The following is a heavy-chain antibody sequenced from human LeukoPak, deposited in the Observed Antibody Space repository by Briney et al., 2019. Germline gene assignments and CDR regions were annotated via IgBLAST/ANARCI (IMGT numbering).Heavy chain of an antibody. Sequence: GGSLRLSCAASGFTFSSYEMNWVRQAPGKGLEWVANIKQDGSEKYYVDSVKGRFTISRDNAKNSLYLQMNSLRAEDTAVYYCARGGLSSSSWYYYFDYWGQGTLVTVSS. V-gene: IGHV3-7*01. D-gene: IGHD6-13*01. CDR1: GFTFSSYE. CDR3: ARGGLSSSSWYYYFDY. J-gene: IGHJ4*02. CDR2: IKQDGSEK.